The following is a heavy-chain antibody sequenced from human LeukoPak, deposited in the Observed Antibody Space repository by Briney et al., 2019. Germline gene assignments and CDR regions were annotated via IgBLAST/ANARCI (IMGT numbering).Heavy chain of an antibody. V-gene: IGHV4-59*08. CDR3: ARSGTVGAMPV. J-gene: IGHJ4*02. D-gene: IGHD1-26*01. Sequence: PSETLSLTCTVSGGSLSNYCWSCIRLPPGRGLEWIGYIYFSGRTIYNPSLKSRLTISVDTSKNQFSLKLSSVTAADTAVYYCARSGTVGAMPVWGQGTLVTVSS. CDR1: GGSLSNYC. CDR2: IYFSGRT.